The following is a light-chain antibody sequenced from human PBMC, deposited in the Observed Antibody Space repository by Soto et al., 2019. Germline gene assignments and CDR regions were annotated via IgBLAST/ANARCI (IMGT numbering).Light chain of an antibody. J-gene: IGKJ1*01. CDR3: QQYNSFPWT. CDR1: HSISSS. CDR2: KAS. V-gene: IGKV1-5*03. Sequence: DIQMTQSPSTLSGSVGDRVTITCRASHSISSSLTWYQQKPGKAPKLLIYKASNLQSGVPSRFSGSGSGTEFTLTISSLQPDDFAAYYCQQYNSFPWTFGQGTKVDIK.